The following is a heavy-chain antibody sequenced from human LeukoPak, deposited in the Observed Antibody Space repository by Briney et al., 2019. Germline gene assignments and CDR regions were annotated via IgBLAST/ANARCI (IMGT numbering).Heavy chain of an antibody. V-gene: IGHV3-23*01. CDR1: EFTFTNYA. Sequence: GGSLRLSCVGSEFTFTNYAMSWVRQAPGKGLEWVSSISGSGAGTYYADSVKGRFTISRDNSKNTLYLQINSLRAEDTALYYCAKDRPQYCSSVSCYVFDYWGQGTLVTVSS. J-gene: IGHJ4*02. D-gene: IGHD2-2*01. CDR2: ISGSGAGT. CDR3: AKDRPQYCSSVSCYVFDY.